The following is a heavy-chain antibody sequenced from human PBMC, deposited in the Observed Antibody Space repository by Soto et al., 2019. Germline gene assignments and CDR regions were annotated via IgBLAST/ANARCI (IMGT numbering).Heavy chain of an antibody. Sequence: GGSLRLSCAASGFTFSKHGMHWVRQAPGKGLEWVAVIWYDGSNKYHADSVKGRFTISRDNSKNTLHLEMNSLRAEDTAVYYCAREYCSSTSCYWFYYGMDVWGQGTTVTVSS. CDR3: AREYCSSTSCYWFYYGMDV. J-gene: IGHJ6*02. CDR2: IWYDGSNK. V-gene: IGHV3-33*01. CDR1: GFTFSKHG. D-gene: IGHD2-2*01.